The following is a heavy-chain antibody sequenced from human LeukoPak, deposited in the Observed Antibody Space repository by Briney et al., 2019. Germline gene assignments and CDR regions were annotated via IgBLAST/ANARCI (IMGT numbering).Heavy chain of an antibody. CDR2: IYSGGST. CDR3: ASENYYDSSGYPLGAFDI. J-gene: IGHJ3*02. D-gene: IGHD3-22*01. V-gene: IGHV3-66*01. CDR1: GFTVSSNY. Sequence: GGFLRLSCAASGFTVSSNYMSWVRQAPGKGLEWVSVIYSGGSTYYADSVKGRFTISRDNSKNTLYLQMNSLRAEDTAVYYCASENYYDSSGYPLGAFDIWGQGTMVTVSS.